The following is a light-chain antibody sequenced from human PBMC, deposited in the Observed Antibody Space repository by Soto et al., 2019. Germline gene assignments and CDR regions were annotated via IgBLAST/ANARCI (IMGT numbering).Light chain of an antibody. CDR3: NSYTSSTTLV. Sequence: QSVLTQPASVSGSPGQSITISCTGTSSDVGGYDYVSWYQQHPGKAPKLMLYEVSNRPSGVSNRFSGSKSGDTASLTISGLQAEDEADYYCNSYTSSTTLVFGGGTKLTVL. CDR2: EVS. V-gene: IGLV2-14*01. J-gene: IGLJ2*01. CDR1: SSDVGGYDY.